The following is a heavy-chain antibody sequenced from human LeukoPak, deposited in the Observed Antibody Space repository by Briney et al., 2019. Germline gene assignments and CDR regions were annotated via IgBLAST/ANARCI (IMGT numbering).Heavy chain of an antibody. J-gene: IGHJ4*02. CDR3: AGRYLPKTVTTFDY. V-gene: IGHV4-61*02. D-gene: IGHD4-17*01. CDR1: GASISDGDYY. CDR2: IFTSGST. Sequence: SETLSLTCTVSGASISDGDYYWSWIRQPAGRGLEWIGRIFTSGSTNYNPSLESRVSISVDTSRNHFSLTLTSVTAADTAVYFCAGRYLPKTVTTFDYWGQGTLVTVSS.